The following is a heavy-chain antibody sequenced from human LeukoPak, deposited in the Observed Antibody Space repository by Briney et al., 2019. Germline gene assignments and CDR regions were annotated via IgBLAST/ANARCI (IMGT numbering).Heavy chain of an antibody. CDR1: GFTFSIYA. CDR2: ISGTSGNT. V-gene: IGHV3-23*01. D-gene: IGHD2-2*01. CDR3: ARDPPLNPIPAASGY. Sequence: GGSLRLSCAASGFTFSIYAMSWVRQAPGKGLEWVSSISGTSGNTYYADSVKGRFAISRDNSKDTLYLQMNSLRAEDTAVYYCARDPPLNPIPAASGYWGQGTLVTVSS. J-gene: IGHJ4*02.